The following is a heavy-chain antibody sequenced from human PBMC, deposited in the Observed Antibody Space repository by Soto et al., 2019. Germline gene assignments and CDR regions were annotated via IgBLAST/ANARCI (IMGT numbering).Heavy chain of an antibody. CDR1: GFTFSSYS. J-gene: IGHJ4*02. CDR3: ARTLGNGYKSRFDY. CDR2: ISSSSSYI. D-gene: IGHD5-12*01. V-gene: IGHV3-21*01. Sequence: EVQLVESGGGLVKPGGSLRLSCAASGFTFSSYSMNWVRQAPGKGLEWVSSISSSSSYIYYADSVKGRFTISRDNAKNSLYLQRTGLRAEDTAGYDCARTLGNGYKSRFDYWGQGTLVTVSS.